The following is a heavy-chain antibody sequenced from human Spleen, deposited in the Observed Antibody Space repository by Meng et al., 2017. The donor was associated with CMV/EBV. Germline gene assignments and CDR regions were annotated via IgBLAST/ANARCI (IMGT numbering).Heavy chain of an antibody. Sequence: GGSLRLSCAASGIIFNSHGIHWLRQAPGKGLEWVAFMWLDGTERYNGNTVKGRFSGSRDKSKNEVFLQLSSLRAEDTAVYYCAREAGGNAFDIWGNVTMVTVSS. CDR3: AREAGGNAFDI. CDR1: GIIFNSHG. CDR2: MWLDGTER. D-gene: IGHD3-16*01. V-gene: IGHV3-33*01. J-gene: IGHJ3*02.